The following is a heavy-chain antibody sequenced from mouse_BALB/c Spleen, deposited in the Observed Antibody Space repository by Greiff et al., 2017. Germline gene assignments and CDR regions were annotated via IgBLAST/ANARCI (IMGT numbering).Heavy chain of an antibody. V-gene: IGHV1-63*02. CDR3: ARGGNYPW. Sequence: VQRVESGPELVKPGASVKISCKASGYTFTDYWLGWVKQRPGHGLEWIGDIYPGGGYTNYNEKFKGKATLTADTSSSTAYMQLSSLTAEDSAVYFCARGGNYPWWGQGTSVTVSS. CDR1: GYTFTDYW. J-gene: IGHJ4*01. CDR2: IYPGGGYT. D-gene: IGHD2-1*01.